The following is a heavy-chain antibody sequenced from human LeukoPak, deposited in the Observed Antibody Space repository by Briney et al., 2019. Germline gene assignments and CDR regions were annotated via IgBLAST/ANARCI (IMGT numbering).Heavy chain of an antibody. D-gene: IGHD3-3*01. CDR1: GFTFSTYA. V-gene: IGHV3-21*06. Sequence: PGGSLRLSCTASGFTFSTYAMTWVRQAPGKGLEWISSMSSGSRYNYYADSVRGRFTISRDNTKNALYLTMNNLRAEDTAIYYCARDRPTGASRVFVVQWGQGTPVTVSS. CDR3: ARDRPTGASRVFVVQ. CDR2: MSSGSRYN. J-gene: IGHJ4*02.